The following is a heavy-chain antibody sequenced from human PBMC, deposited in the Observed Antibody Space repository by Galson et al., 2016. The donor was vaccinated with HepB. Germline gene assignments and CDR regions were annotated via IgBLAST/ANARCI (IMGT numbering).Heavy chain of an antibody. CDR1: GRSFSGYY. Sequence: SETLSLTCAVYGRSFSGYYWSWIRQPPGKGLEWIGEVNHSGSTKYNSSLETRVTVSADTSKNQFSLRLSSVTAADTAVYYCARVGGPKGLRTTRYYSYMDVWGKGTTVTVSS. J-gene: IGHJ6*03. CDR2: VNHSGST. D-gene: IGHD5-12*01. CDR3: ARVGGPKGLRTTRYYSYMDV. V-gene: IGHV4-34*01.